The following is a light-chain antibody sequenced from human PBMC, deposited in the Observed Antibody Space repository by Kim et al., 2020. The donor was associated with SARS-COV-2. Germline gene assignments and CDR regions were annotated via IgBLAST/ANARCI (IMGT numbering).Light chain of an antibody. CDR3: QQSYHAPQLT. J-gene: IGKJ4*01. V-gene: IGKV1-39*01. CDR2: SAS. CDR1: QSISTY. Sequence: DIQMTQSPSSLSASVGDRVTITCRASQSISTYLNWYQLKLGKAPNLLIYSASSLQSGVPSRFSGSGFGTEFTLTISSLQPEDFATYYCQQSYHAPQLTFGGGTKLEI.